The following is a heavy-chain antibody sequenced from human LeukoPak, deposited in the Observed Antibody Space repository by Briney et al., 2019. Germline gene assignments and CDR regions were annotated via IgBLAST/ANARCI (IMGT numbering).Heavy chain of an antibody. J-gene: IGHJ4*02. Sequence: SETLSLTCTVSGGSISSYYWSWIRQPPGKGLEWIGYIYYSGSTNYNPSLKSRVTISVDTSKNQFSLKLSPVTAADTAVYYCASYYYGSGSYDYWGQGTLVTVSS. CDR2: IYYSGST. D-gene: IGHD3-10*01. V-gene: IGHV4-59*01. CDR3: ASYYYGSGSYDY. CDR1: GGSISSYY.